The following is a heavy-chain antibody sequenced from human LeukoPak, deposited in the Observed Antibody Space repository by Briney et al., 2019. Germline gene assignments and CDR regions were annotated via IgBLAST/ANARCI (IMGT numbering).Heavy chain of an antibody. CDR3: TTHYRPGSHYNIFDY. V-gene: IGHV3-15*01. CDR2: IKSKTDGGTT. J-gene: IGHJ4*02. CDR1: GFTFSNAW. D-gene: IGHD3-10*01. Sequence: PGGSLRLSCVASGFTFSNAWMSWVRQAPGKGLEWVGRIKSKTDGGTTDYAVPVKGRFTISRDDSKDMVFLQMNSLETEDTAVYYCTTHYRPGSHYNIFDYWGQGTLVTVSS.